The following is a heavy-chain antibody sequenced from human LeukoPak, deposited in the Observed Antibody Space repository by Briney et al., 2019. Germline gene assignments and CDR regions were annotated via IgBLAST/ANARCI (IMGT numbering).Heavy chain of an antibody. Sequence: GGSLRLSCAASGFTFSSYSMNWVRQAPGKGLEWVSSISSSSSYIYYADSVKGRFTISRDNAKNSLYLQMNSLRAEDTAVYYCAGVFYDSSGYFDYWGQGTLVTVSS. CDR3: AGVFYDSSGYFDY. CDR2: ISSSSSYI. V-gene: IGHV3-21*01. D-gene: IGHD3-22*01. CDR1: GFTFSSYS. J-gene: IGHJ4*02.